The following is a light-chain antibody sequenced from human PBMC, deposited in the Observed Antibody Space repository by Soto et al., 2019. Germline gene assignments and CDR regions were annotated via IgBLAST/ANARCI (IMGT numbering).Light chain of an antibody. CDR3: QQSYNTVWT. CDR1: QSIATY. Sequence: DIQMTQSPSSLSASAGDRVTITCRASQSIATYLNWYQQKPGKAPKLLISAASRLQSGVPARFSGSGSGTDFTLTISSLQPEDFAAYYCQQSYNTVWTFGQGNKVEIK. CDR2: AAS. V-gene: IGKV1-39*01. J-gene: IGKJ1*01.